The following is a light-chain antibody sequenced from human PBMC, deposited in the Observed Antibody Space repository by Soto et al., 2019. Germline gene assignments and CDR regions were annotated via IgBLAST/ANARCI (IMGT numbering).Light chain of an antibody. V-gene: IGLV2-14*01. J-gene: IGLJ1*01. CDR2: EVN. CDR1: SRDVGAYNY. CDR3: SSYTSSSTYV. Sequence: ALTQPASVSGSPGQSITISCTGTSRDVGAYNYVSWYQQHPGKAPELLIYEVNNRPSGVSNRFSGSKSGDTTALTISGLQAEDEAEYYCSSYTSSSTYVFGAGTKLTVL.